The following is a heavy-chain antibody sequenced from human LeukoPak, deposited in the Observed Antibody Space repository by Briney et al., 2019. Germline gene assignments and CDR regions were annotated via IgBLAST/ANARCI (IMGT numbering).Heavy chain of an antibody. CDR3: ARDFWKGSC. CDR2: ISSSGSTI. CDR1: GFTVSSNY. Sequence: GSLRLSCAASGFTVSSNYMSWVRQAPGKGLEWVSYISSSGSTIYNADSVKGRFTISRDNAKNSLYLQMNSLRAEDTAVYYCARDFWKGSCWGQETLVTVSS. D-gene: IGHD3-3*01. J-gene: IGHJ4*02. V-gene: IGHV3-11*04.